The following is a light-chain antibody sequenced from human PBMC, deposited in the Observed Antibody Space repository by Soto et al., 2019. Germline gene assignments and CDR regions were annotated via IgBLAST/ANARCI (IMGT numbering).Light chain of an antibody. CDR1: QDISDY. V-gene: IGKV1-9*01. CDR3: QQLNSYPLT. Sequence: DIPLTQSPSFLSASVGDRVTITCRASQDISDYLAWYQQRPGKAPKLLIYAASTLQSGVPSRFSGSGSGTEFTLTISSLQPDDFATYSCQQLNSYPLTFGGGTKVEIK. CDR2: AAS. J-gene: IGKJ4*01.